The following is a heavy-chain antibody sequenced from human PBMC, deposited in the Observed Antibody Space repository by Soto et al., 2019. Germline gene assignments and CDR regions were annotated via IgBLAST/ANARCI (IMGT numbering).Heavy chain of an antibody. CDR3: ARWGCSGSNCNLNQRSFDL. Sequence: GGSLRLSCAASGFIFNEYGMHWVRQAPGKGLEWVAVIWYDGSNEYYADSVKGRFTFSRDNSKNTMSLQMNSLRAEDTAVYYCARWGCSGSNCNLNQRSFDLWGQGTLVTVSS. D-gene: IGHD2-15*01. CDR2: IWYDGSNE. CDR1: GFIFNEYG. V-gene: IGHV3-33*03. J-gene: IGHJ4*02.